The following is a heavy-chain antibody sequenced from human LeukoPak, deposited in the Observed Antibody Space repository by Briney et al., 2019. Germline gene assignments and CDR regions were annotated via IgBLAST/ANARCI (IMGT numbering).Heavy chain of an antibody. CDR2: ISAYNGNT. D-gene: IGHD3-10*01. Sequence: ASVKVSCKASGYTFTSYGISWVRQAPGQGLEWMGWISAYNGNTNYAQKLQGRVTMTTDTSTSTACMELRSLRSDDTAVYYCATSTMVRGVEAFDYWGQGTLVTVSS. J-gene: IGHJ4*02. V-gene: IGHV1-18*01. CDR1: GYTFTSYG. CDR3: ATSTMVRGVEAFDY.